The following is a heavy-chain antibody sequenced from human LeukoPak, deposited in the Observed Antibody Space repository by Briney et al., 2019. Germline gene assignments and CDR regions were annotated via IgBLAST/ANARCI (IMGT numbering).Heavy chain of an antibody. J-gene: IGHJ4*02. Sequence: SQTLSLTCAISGDSVSSNSAAWNWIRQSPSRGLEWLGRTYYRSKWYNDYAVSVKSRITINPDTSKNQFSLQLNSVTPEDTAVYYCARESSPSDSSGYYYAYWGQGTLVTVSS. D-gene: IGHD3-22*01. V-gene: IGHV6-1*01. CDR1: GDSVSSNSAA. CDR2: TYYRSKWYN. CDR3: ARESSPSDSSGYYYAY.